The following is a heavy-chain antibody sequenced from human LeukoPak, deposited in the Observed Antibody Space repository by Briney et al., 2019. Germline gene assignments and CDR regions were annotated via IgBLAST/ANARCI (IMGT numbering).Heavy chain of an antibody. CDR1: GGSISSYY. CDR2: IYTSGST. V-gene: IGHV4-4*07. J-gene: IGHJ4*02. D-gene: IGHD2-2*01. CDR3: ARERVNKGTSFTFDY. Sequence: SETLSLTCTVSGGSISSYYWSWIRQPAGKGLEWIGRIYTSGSTNYNPSLKSRVTMSVDTSKNQFSLKLSSVTAADTAVYYCARERVNKGTSFTFDYWGQETLVTVSS.